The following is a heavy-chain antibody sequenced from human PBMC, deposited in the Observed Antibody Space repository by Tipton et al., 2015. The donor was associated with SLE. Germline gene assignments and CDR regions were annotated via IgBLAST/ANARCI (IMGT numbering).Heavy chain of an antibody. CDR1: GGSISSHY. V-gene: IGHV4-31*03. CDR2: IYYSGST. Sequence: TLSLTCTVSGGSISSHYWNWIRQHPGKGLEWIGYIYYSGSTYYNPPLKSRITISVDTSKNQFSLKLSSVTAADTAVYYCARTWGSGIPGAFDIWGQGTVVTVSS. D-gene: IGHD7-27*01. J-gene: IGHJ3*02. CDR3: ARTWGSGIPGAFDI.